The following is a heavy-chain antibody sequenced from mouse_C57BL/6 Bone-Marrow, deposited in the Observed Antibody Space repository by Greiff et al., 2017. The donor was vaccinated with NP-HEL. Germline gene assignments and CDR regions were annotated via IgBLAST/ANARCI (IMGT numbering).Heavy chain of an antibody. CDR3: TSHIHITTLVAK. V-gene: IGHV14-4*01. CDR2: IDPENGDT. Sequence: VQLQQSGAELVRPGASVKLSCTASGFNIKDDYMHWVKQRPEKGLEWIGWIDPENGDTEYASKFQGKATITADTSSNTAYLQLSSLTSEDTAVYYCTSHIHITTLVAKGGQGTTLTVSS. CDR1: GFNIKDDY. D-gene: IGHD1-1*01. J-gene: IGHJ2*01.